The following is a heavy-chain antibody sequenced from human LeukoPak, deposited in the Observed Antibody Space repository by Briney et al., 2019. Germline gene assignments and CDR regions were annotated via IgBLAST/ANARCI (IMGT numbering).Heavy chain of an antibody. D-gene: IGHD3-22*01. J-gene: IGHJ4*02. CDR1: GFTVSSNY. V-gene: IGHV3-53*01. Sequence: PEGSLRLSCAASGFTVSSNYMSWVRQAPGKGLEWVSVIYSGGSTYYADSVKGRFTISRDNSKNTLYLQMNSLRAEDTAVYYCARSSGRYDSSGYSDYWGQGTLVTVSS. CDR3: ARSSGRYDSSGYSDY. CDR2: IYSGGST.